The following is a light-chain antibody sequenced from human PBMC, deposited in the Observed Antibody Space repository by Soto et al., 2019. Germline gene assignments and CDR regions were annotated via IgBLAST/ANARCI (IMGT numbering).Light chain of an antibody. CDR1: SSDVGGYNY. Sequence: QSALTQPASVSGSPGQSITISCTGTSSDVGGYNYVSWYQQHPGKAPRLMIYEVTNRPSGVSNRFSGSKSGNTASLTISGVQGGGGAEYYCNSYTSSSSYVFGTGTKVTVL. J-gene: IGLJ1*01. CDR3: NSYTSSSSYV. V-gene: IGLV2-14*01. CDR2: EVT.